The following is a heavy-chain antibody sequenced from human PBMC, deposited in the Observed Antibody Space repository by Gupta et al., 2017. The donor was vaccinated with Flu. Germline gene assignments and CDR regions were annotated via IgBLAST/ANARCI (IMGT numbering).Heavy chain of an antibody. CDR2: VYYGGNT. J-gene: IGHJ4*02. CDR3: ACHPPTSVVDY. Sequence: GWIRQPPGKGLEWIGSVYYGGNTYYNPSLKGRVTMSVDTSKNQFSLKLSSVTATDAAVYFCACHPPTSVVDYWGQGTRVTVSS. V-gene: IGHV4-39*01.